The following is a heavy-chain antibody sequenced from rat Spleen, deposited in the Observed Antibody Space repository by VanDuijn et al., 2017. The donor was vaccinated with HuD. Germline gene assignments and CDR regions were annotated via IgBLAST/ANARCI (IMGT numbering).Heavy chain of an antibody. V-gene: IGHV5S13*01. CDR3: AKDRGFYWYFDF. Sequence: EVQLVESGGGLVQPGRSLKLSCAASGFTYSNYVMAWVRQAPTKGLDWVASISTGGGNTYYRDSVKGRFTISRDNAKNTLYLQMDSLRSEDTATYYCAKDRGFYWYFDFWGPGTMVTVSS. J-gene: IGHJ1*01. CDR1: GFTYSNYV. D-gene: IGHD1-11*01. CDR2: ISTGGGNT.